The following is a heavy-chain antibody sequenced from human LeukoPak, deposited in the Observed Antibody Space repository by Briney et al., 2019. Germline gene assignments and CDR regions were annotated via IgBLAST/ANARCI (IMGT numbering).Heavy chain of an antibody. D-gene: IGHD3-3*01. CDR1: GYTFTGYY. J-gene: IGHJ6*03. CDR3: ARGGRTRRNNYDFWSGKNYYYYMDV. V-gene: IGHV1-2*02. Sequence: ASVKVSCKASGYTFTGYYMHWVRQAPGQGLEWMGWINPNSGGTNYAQKFQGRVTMTRDTSISTAYMELSSLRSEDTAVYYCARGGRTRRNNYDFWSGKNYYYYMDVWGKGTTVTVSS. CDR2: INPNSGGT.